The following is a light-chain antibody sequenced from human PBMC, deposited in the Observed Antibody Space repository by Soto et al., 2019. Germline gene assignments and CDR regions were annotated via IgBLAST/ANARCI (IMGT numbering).Light chain of an antibody. CDR2: EAS. J-gene: IGKJ4*01. CDR1: QFINTY. V-gene: IGKV3-11*01. Sequence: EIVLTQSPGTLSLSPGERATLSCRASQFINTYVAWYQHRPGQGPRLLIYEASKRATGIPARFSGSGSGTDFTLTISSLEPEDFGIYYCQQRHTWPTTFGGGAKVEI. CDR3: QQRHTWPTT.